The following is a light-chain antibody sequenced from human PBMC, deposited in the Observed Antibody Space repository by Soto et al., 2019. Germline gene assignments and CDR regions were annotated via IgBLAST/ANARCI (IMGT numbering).Light chain of an antibody. CDR1: QSVGNNY. CDR3: QQCATPPLT. V-gene: IGKV3-20*01. J-gene: IGKJ1*01. Sequence: DIVLTQSPGTLSLSPGERATLSCRASQSVGNNYIAWYQQKPGQAPRLLVYDASSRATGIPDRFSGSGSGTYFTLTINRLEPEDVAVYYCQQCATPPLTFGQGTRVEIK. CDR2: DAS.